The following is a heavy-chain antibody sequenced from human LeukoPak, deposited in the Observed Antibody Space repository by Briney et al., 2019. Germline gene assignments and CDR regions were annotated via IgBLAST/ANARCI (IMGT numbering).Heavy chain of an antibody. CDR2: ISYDGSNK. CDR1: GFTFSSYA. CDR3: ARALSPGTGYTMDY. J-gene: IGHJ4*02. V-gene: IGHV3-30-3*01. D-gene: IGHD6-13*01. Sequence: GGSLRLSCAASGFTFSSYAMHWVRQAPGKGLEWVAVISYDGSNKYYADSVKGRFTISRDNSKNTLYLQMNSLRAEDTAVYYCARALSPGTGYTMDYWGQGTLVTVSS.